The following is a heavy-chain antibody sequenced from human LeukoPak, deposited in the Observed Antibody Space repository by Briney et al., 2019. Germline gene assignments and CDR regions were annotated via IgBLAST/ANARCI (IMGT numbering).Heavy chain of an antibody. CDR2: IRQDGSRK. Sequence: GGSLRLSCAASEFTFSEYWMTWVRQAPGKGLAWVANIRQDGSRKYYVDSVKGRFTISRDNAKNSLYLQMDSLRAEDTATYYCARDSNFHSDYYYDVFDIWGQGTVVTVSS. CDR3: ARDSNFHSDYYYDVFDI. J-gene: IGHJ3*02. CDR1: EFTFSEYW. V-gene: IGHV3-7*01. D-gene: IGHD2-21*02.